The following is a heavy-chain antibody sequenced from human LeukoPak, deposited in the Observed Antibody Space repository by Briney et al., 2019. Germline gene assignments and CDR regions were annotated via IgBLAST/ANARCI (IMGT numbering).Heavy chain of an antibody. CDR1: GFTFSSYG. D-gene: IGHD6-19*01. J-gene: IGHJ4*02. Sequence: GGSLRLSCAASGFTFSSYGMHWVRQAPGKGLEWVAVISYDGTNKYYADSVKGRFSISRDNSKNTLYLQMNSLRAEDTAIYYCAKEDSSGWGQGTLVTVSS. CDR3: AKEDSSG. CDR2: ISYDGTNK. V-gene: IGHV3-30*18.